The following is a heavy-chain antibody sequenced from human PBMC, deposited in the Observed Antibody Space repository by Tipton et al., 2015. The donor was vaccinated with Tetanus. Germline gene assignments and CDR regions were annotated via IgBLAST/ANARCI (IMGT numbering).Heavy chain of an antibody. J-gene: IGHJ5*02. D-gene: IGHD3-3*01. Sequence: TLSLTCTVSGGSISAYYWSWIRQPPGKGLEWIGHIYFNGSTNYNPSLKSRVTISVDTAKNQFSLKLSSVTVADTAVYYCAGVLRSESVGWFDPWGQGSLVTVSS. CDR1: GGSISAYY. CDR3: AGVLRSESVGWFDP. V-gene: IGHV4-59*08. CDR2: IYFNGST.